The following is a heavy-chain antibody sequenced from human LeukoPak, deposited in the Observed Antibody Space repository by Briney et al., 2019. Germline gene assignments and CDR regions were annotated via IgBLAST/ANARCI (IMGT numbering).Heavy chain of an antibody. Sequence: GSSVKVSCKASGGTFSSYAISWVRQAPGQGLEWMGGIIPIFGTANYAQKFQGRVTITADESTSTAYMELSSLRSEDTAVYYCARDYYDSSGYSNAFDIWGQGTMVTVSS. V-gene: IGHV1-69*01. CDR3: ARDYYDSSGYSNAFDI. J-gene: IGHJ3*02. D-gene: IGHD3-22*01. CDR2: IIPIFGTA. CDR1: GGTFSSYA.